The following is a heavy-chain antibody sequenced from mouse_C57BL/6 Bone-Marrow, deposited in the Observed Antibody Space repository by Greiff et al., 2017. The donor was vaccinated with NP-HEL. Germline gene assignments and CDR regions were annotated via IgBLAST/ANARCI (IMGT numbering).Heavy chain of an antibody. J-gene: IGHJ1*03. CDR2: ISNGGGSA. V-gene: IGHV5-12*01. Sequence: EVKLMESGGGLVQPGGSLKLSCAASGFTFSDSYMYLVRQTPETRLEWVAYISNGGGSAYYPDPVQGRFNISRDNAENTLYLQMGRLKSEDTAMYYWARHVYDGYQEFDVWGTGTTVTVSS. CDR1: GFTFSDSY. CDR3: ARHVYDGYQEFDV. D-gene: IGHD2-3*01.